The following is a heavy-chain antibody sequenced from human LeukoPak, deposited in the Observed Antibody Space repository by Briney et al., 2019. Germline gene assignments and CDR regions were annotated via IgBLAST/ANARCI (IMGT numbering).Heavy chain of an antibody. D-gene: IGHD3-22*01. J-gene: IGHJ6*03. V-gene: IGHV3-15*01. CDR3: TTRARGNYYDSSGYLVPSYYYYYMDV. Sequence: GGSLRLSFAASGFTFSNAWIGSGRQTPGKGLGWVGRIQSKTDGGTTDYAAPVKGRFTISRDDSKNTLYLQMNSLKTEDTAVYYCTTRARGNYYDSSGYLVPSYYYYYMDVWGKGTTVTVSS. CDR1: GFTFSNAW. CDR2: IQSKTDGGTT.